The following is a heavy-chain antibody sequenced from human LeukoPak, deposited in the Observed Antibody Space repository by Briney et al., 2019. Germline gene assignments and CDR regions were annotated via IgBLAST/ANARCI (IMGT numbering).Heavy chain of an antibody. CDR3: VVSSVGYGDYPYYFDY. J-gene: IGHJ4*02. CDR1: GGSFSGYY. D-gene: IGHD4-17*01. Sequence: SETLPLTCAVYGGSFSGYYWSWIRQPPGKGLEWIGEINHSGSTNYNPSLKSRVTISVDTSKNQFSLKLSSVTAADTAVYYCVVSSVGYGDYPYYFDYWGQGTLVTVSS. V-gene: IGHV4-34*01. CDR2: INHSGST.